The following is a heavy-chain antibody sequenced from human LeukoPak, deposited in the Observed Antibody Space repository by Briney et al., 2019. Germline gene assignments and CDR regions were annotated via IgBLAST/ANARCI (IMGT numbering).Heavy chain of an antibody. Sequence: GGSLRLSCTVSGFTVSSNSMSWVRQAPGKGLEWVSFIYSGGNTHYSDSVKGRFTISRDNAKNSLYLQMNSLGPEDTAVYYCARDPYSGNYGNYYYYHMDVWGKGTTVTISS. CDR3: ARDPYSGNYGNYYYYHMDV. J-gene: IGHJ6*03. CDR2: IYSGGNT. CDR1: GFTVSSNS. D-gene: IGHD1-26*01. V-gene: IGHV3-53*01.